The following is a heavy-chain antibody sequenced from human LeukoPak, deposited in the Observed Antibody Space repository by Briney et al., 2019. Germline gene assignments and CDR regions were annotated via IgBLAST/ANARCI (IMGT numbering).Heavy chain of an antibody. Sequence: GGSLRLSCAASEFTFSSYDMNWVRQAPGKGLEWVSSISSSSAYIYYADSVKGRFTISRDNAKNSLYLQMNSLRAEDTAVYYCARNSPFLSQHQHDAFDIWGQGTMVTVSS. J-gene: IGHJ3*02. CDR2: ISSSSAYI. D-gene: IGHD2-2*01. CDR1: EFTFSSYD. V-gene: IGHV3-21*01. CDR3: ARNSPFLSQHQHDAFDI.